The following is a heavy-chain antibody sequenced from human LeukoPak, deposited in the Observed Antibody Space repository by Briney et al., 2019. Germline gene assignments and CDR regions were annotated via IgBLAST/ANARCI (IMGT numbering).Heavy chain of an antibody. Sequence: GASVKVSCKASGYTFTGYYVHWVRQAPGQGLEWMGWINPNSGGTNYAQKFQGRVTMTRDTSISTAYMELSRLRSDDTAAYYCAIPAAIVHTPIYYYYGMDVWGQGTTVTVSS. J-gene: IGHJ6*02. CDR3: AIPAAIVHTPIYYYYGMDV. D-gene: IGHD2-2*02. CDR1: GYTFTGYY. CDR2: INPNSGGT. V-gene: IGHV1-2*02.